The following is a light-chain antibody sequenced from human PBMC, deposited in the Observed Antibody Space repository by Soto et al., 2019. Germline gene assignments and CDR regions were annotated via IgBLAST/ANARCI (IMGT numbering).Light chain of an antibody. V-gene: IGKV3-20*01. J-gene: IGKJ1*01. CDR3: QQYGSSPPRT. CDR1: QSVSSSY. Sequence: EIVLTQSPGTLSLSPGERATLSCRASQSVSSSYLAWYQQKPGQAPRLLIYGASSRATGIPDRLSGSGSGTDFTLTISRLEPEDFAVYYCQQYGSSPPRTFGQGNKVEIK. CDR2: GAS.